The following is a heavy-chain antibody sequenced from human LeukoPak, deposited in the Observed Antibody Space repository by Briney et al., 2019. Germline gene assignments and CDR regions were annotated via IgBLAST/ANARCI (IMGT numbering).Heavy chain of an antibody. CDR3: ARDVCSSTSCFNWFDP. J-gene: IGHJ5*02. CDR2: INPNSGGT. CDR1: GYTLTGYY. D-gene: IGHD2-2*01. V-gene: IGHV1-2*02. Sequence: ASVKVSCKASGYTLTGYYMHWVRQAPGQGLEWMGWINPNSGGTNYAQKFQGRVTMTRDTSISTAYMELSRLRSDDTAVYYCARDVCSSTSCFNWFDPWGQGTLVTVSS.